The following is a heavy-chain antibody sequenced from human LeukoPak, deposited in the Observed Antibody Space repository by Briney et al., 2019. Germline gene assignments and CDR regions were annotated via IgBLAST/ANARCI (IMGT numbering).Heavy chain of an antibody. CDR2: ISAYNGNT. V-gene: IGHV1-18*01. CDR3: ARDRGDYYGSGSYYKHFDY. D-gene: IGHD3-10*01. CDR1: GYTFTSYA. Sequence: ASVKVSCKASGYTFTSYAISWVRQAPGQGLEWMGWISAYNGNTKYAQILQGRVTTTTDTSTSTAYMELRSLRSDDTAVYYCARDRGDYYGSGSYYKHFDYWGQGTLVTVSS. J-gene: IGHJ4*02.